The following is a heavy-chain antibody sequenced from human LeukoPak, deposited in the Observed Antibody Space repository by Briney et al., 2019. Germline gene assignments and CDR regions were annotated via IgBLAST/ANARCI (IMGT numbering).Heavy chain of an antibody. CDR1: GYTFTNYD. D-gene: IGHD6-19*01. J-gene: IGHJ4*02. V-gene: IGHV1-8*01. Sequence: GASVKVSCKASGYTFTNYDINWVRQATGQGLEWMGWINSNNGNTSYAQKFQDRVTMTRDTSISTVYMELSSLRSEDTAVYYCARGGLVAGPYYFDYWGQGTLVTVSS. CDR3: ARGGLVAGPYYFDY. CDR2: INSNNGNT.